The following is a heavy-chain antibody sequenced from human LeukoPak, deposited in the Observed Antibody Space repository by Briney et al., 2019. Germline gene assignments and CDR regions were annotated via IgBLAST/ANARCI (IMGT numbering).Heavy chain of an antibody. CDR1: GYTFTGYY. CDR3: ASYPRYISSPPFDY. CDR2: INPNTGDT. D-gene: IGHD5-12*01. Sequence: GASVKVSCKASGYTFTGYYMHWVRQAPGQGLEWMGWINPNTGDTDYAQKFQGRVTMTRDTTISTPYMELSRLTFDDTAVYYCASYPRYISSPPFDYWGQGTLVTVSS. J-gene: IGHJ4*02. V-gene: IGHV1-2*02.